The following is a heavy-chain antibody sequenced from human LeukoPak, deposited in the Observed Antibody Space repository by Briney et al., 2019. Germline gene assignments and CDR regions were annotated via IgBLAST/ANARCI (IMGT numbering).Heavy chain of an antibody. CDR2: IYNGDNT. J-gene: IGHJ4*02. CDR1: RFTVTNNY. V-gene: IGHV3-53*01. Sequence: QPGGSLRLSCAASRFTVTNNYMSWVRQAPGKGLEWVSVIYNGDNTNYADSVKGRFTISRDNSKNTLYLLMNSLRAEDTAIYYCARRFCSGAGCFGFDYWGQGTLVTVSS. D-gene: IGHD2-15*01. CDR3: ARRFCSGAGCFGFDY.